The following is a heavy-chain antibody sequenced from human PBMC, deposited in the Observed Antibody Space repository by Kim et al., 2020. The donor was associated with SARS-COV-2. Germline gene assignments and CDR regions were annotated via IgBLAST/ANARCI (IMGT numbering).Heavy chain of an antibody. V-gene: IGHV1-2*02. Sequence: SGGTNYAQKFQGRVTMTRDTSISTAYMELSRLRSDDTAVYYCARVVVVPDWGQGTLVTVSS. J-gene: IGHJ4*02. CDR2: SGGT. D-gene: IGHD2-2*01. CDR3: ARVVVVPD.